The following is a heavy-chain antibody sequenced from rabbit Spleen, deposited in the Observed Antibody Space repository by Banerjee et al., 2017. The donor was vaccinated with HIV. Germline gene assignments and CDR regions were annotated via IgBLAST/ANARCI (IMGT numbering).Heavy chain of an antibody. CDR1: GFSFSSSDY. D-gene: IGHD8-1*01. CDR3: ARSPVNIYYGL. J-gene: IGHJ4*01. V-gene: IGHV1S40*01. CDR2: INAGNSGST. Sequence: QSLEESGGGLVQPEGSLTLTCTASGFSFSSSDYMSWVRQAPGKGPEWIACINAGNSGSTYYASWAKGRFTISKTSSTTVTLQMTSLTAADTATYFCARSPVNIYYGLWGQGTLVTVS.